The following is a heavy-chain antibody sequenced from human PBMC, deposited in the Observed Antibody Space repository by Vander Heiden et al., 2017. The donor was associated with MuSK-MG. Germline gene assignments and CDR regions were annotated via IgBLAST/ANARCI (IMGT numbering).Heavy chain of an antibody. V-gene: IGHV4-31*03. CDR3: AKAPTSAYYYYYMDV. D-gene: IGHD1-26*01. CDR1: GGSISSGTYY. CDR2: IYYSGST. Sequence: QVQLQESGPGLVKPSQTLSLTCTVSGGSISSGTYYWSWIRQHPGTGLEWIGSIYYSGSTYYNPSLYSRVTMSVDTSKSQFSLKLSSVTAADTAVYYFAKAPTSAYYYYYMDVWGEGTTVTVSS. J-gene: IGHJ6*03.